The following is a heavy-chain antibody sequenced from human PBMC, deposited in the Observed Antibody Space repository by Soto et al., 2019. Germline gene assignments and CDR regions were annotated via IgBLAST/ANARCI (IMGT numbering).Heavy chain of an antibody. CDR2: IRTKDYGEAT. CDR3: SRSTTVTRKSDY. D-gene: IGHD4-17*01. Sequence: GGSLRLSCKTFGFTFGDYVMSWFRQVPGKGLEWVGFIRTKDYGEATEYAASVKGRFTISRDDSDRIVYLQMNSLTSGDTAIYYCSRSTTVTRKSDYWGQGALVTVSS. CDR1: GFTFGDYV. J-gene: IGHJ4*02. V-gene: IGHV3-49*03.